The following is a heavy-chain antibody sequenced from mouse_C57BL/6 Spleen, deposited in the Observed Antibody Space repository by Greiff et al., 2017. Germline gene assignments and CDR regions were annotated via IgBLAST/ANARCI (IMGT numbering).Heavy chain of an antibody. CDR3: ARLGYYGSPNYYAMDY. CDR1: GYTFTDYT. D-gene: IGHD1-1*01. V-gene: IGHV1-78*01. CDR2: IYPRDGST. Sequence: QVQLKQSDAELVKPGASVKISCKVSGYTFTDYTIHWMKQRPEQGLEWIGYIYPRDGSTKYNEKFKGKATLTADKSSSTAYMQLKSLTSEDSAVYFCARLGYYGSPNYYAMDYWGQGTSVTVSS. J-gene: IGHJ4*01.